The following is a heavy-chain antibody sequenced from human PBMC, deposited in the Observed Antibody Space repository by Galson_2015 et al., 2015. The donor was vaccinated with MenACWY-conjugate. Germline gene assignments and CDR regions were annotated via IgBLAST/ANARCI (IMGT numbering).Heavy chain of an antibody. D-gene: IGHD2-15*01. CDR3: VRGWGHSAMGYGLKPGAFDV. CDR2: LTFDGNFK. CDR1: GFTFSLHA. J-gene: IGHJ3*01. Sequence: CAASGFTFSLHALHWVRQPPGKGLEWVTVLTFDGNFKDYADSVKGRFTISRDNSKNTMYLRMDGLRFEDTSVYYCVRGWGHSAMGYGLKPGAFDVWGRGTMVTVSS. V-gene: IGHV3-30-3*01.